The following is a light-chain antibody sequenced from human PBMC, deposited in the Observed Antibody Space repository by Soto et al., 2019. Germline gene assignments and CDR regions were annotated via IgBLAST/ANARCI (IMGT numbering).Light chain of an antibody. CDR3: SSYSSSSTLMI. V-gene: IGLV2-14*03. CDR2: DVS. Sequence: QSALAQAASVSGSPGPSITISCTGTTSDIGAYNYVSWYQHHPGKAPKVMIYDVSNRPSGVSIRFSGSKSGTTASLTISGLRAEDEADYYCSSYSSSSTLMIFGGGTKLTVL. CDR1: TSDIGAYNY. J-gene: IGLJ2*01.